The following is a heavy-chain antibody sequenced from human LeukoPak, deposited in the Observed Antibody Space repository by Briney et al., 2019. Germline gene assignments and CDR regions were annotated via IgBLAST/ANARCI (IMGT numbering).Heavy chain of an antibody. D-gene: IGHD2-2*01. J-gene: IGHJ4*02. CDR1: GFTFSSYG. CDR3: ARARCSSTTCAAIDY. CDR2: ISYDGSNK. Sequence: GRSLRLSCAASGFTFSSYGMHWVRQAPGKGLEWVAVISYDGSNKYYADSVKGRFTISRDNSKKTLYLQMNSLRAEDTAVYYCARARCSSTTCAAIDYWGQGTPVTVSS. V-gene: IGHV3-30*03.